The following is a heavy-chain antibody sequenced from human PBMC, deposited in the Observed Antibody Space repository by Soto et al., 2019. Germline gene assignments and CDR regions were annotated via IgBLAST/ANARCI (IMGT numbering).Heavy chain of an antibody. J-gene: IGHJ5*02. CDR2: IYYSGST. CDR3: ARGLFRGENWFDP. CDR1: GGSISSGDYY. V-gene: IGHV4-30-4*01. D-gene: IGHD3-10*01. Sequence: SETLSLTCTVSGGSISSGDYYWSWIRQPPGKGLEWIGYIYYSGSTYYNPSLKSRVTISVDTSKNQFSLKLSSVTAADTAVYYCARGLFRGENWFDPWGQGTLVTVSS.